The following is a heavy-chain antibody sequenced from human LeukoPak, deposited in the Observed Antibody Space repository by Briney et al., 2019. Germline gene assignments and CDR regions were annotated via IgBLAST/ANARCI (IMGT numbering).Heavy chain of an antibody. CDR2: IKQDGSEK. V-gene: IGHV3-7*01. D-gene: IGHD3-10*01. J-gene: IGHJ4*02. Sequence: GGSLRLSCAASGFTFSSYWMSWVRQAPGKGLEWVANIKQDGSEKYYVDSVKGRFTISRDNAKNSLYLQMNSLRAEDTAVYYCARNVLLWFGELLSCDYWGQGTLVTVSS. CDR3: ARNVLLWFGELLSCDY. CDR1: GFTFSSYW.